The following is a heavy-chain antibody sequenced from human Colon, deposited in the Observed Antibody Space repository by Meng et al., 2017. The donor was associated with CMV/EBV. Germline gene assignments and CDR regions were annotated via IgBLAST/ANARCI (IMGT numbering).Heavy chain of an antibody. J-gene: IGHJ4*02. CDR3: ARDIGSSWYRYLDY. D-gene: IGHD6-13*01. V-gene: IGHV3-48*03. CDR1: GFTFSSYE. Sequence: GGSLRLSCAASGFTFSSYEMNWVRQAPGKGLEWVSYISSSGSTIYYADSVKGRFTISRDNAKNSLYLQMNSLRAEDTAVYYCARDIGSSWYRYLDYWGQGTLVTVSS. CDR2: ISSSGSTI.